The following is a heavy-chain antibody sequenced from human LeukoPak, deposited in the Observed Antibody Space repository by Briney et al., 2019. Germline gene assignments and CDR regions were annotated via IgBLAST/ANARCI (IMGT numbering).Heavy chain of an antibody. CDR3: ARVPYFCSSTSCPLYYMDV. CDR2: IKQDGSEK. J-gene: IGHJ6*03. V-gene: IGHV3-7*01. D-gene: IGHD2-2*01. Sequence: GGSLRLSCAASGFTFSSYWMSWVRQSPGKGLEWVANIKQDGSEKYYVDSVKGRFTISRDNAKNSLYLQMNSLRAEDTAVYYCARVPYFCSSTSCPLYYMDVWGKGTTVTVSS. CDR1: GFTFSSYW.